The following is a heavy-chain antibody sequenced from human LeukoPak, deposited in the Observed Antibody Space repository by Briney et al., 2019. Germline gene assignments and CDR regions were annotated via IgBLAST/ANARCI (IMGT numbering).Heavy chain of an antibody. CDR1: GYTFTGYY. Sequence: VASVKVSCKASGYTFTGYYMHWVRQAPGQGLEWMGRINPNSSGTNYAQKFQGRVTMTRDTSISTAYMELSRLRSDDTAVYYCAREAVAGHFDYWGQGTLVTVSS. CDR3: AREAVAGHFDY. CDR2: INPNSSGT. J-gene: IGHJ4*02. D-gene: IGHD6-19*01. V-gene: IGHV1-2*06.